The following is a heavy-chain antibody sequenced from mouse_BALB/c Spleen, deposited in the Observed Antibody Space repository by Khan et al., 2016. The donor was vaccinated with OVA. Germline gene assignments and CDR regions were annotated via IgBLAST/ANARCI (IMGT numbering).Heavy chain of an antibody. CDR3: ARDGSRYNYAMDY. CDR2: ISSSGSS. CDR1: GYSITSDYA. V-gene: IGHV3-2*02. Sequence: EVKLEVSGPGLVKPSQSLSLTCTVTGYSITSDYAWNWIRQFPGNKLEWRGYISSSGSSNYNPDLKSRISFTRDTSKNQFFLQLNSVTTEDTAIYYCARDGSRYNYAMDYWGQGTSVTVSS. D-gene: IGHD2-3*01. J-gene: IGHJ4*01.